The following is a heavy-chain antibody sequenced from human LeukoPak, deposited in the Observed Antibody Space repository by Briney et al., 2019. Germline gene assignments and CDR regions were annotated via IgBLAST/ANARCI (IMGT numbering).Heavy chain of an antibody. D-gene: IGHD1-26*01. CDR1: GFTFSSYE. J-gene: IGHJ4*02. CDR3: ATSPGVGAGD. Sequence: GGSLRLSCAASGFTFSSYEMNWVRQAPGKGLEWVSYISRSGGSIYYADSVKGRFTISRDNAKNSLYLQMNSLRVEDTAVYYCATSPGVGAGDWGQGTLVTVSS. CDR2: ISRSGGSI. V-gene: IGHV3-48*03.